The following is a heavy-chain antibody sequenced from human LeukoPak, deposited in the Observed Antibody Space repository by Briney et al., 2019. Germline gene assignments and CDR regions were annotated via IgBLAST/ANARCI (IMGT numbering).Heavy chain of an antibody. Sequence: SETLSLTCTVSGGSISXXXXXXIRQPPGKGXEXXGYIYYSGSTNYNPXLTSRVTISVDTSKNQFSLKLSSVTAADTAVYYCARLGWNPTDWFDPWGQGTLVTVSS. CDR2: IYYSGST. D-gene: IGHD1-1*01. V-gene: IGHV4-59*08. J-gene: IGHJ5*02. CDR1: GGSISXXX. CDR3: ARLGWNPTDWFDP.